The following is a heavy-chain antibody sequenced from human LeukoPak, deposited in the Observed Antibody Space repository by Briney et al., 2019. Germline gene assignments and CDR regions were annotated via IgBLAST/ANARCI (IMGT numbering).Heavy chain of an antibody. Sequence: ASVKVSCKASGYTLTAYYIYWVRRAPGQGLEWMGRINPNNGGTDYAQNFQGRVTMTRDTSISTAYMELSRLRSDDTAVYYCARGYCSGGTCYLVENWLDPWGQGTLVTVSS. J-gene: IGHJ5*02. V-gene: IGHV1-2*06. CDR2: INPNNGGT. CDR3: ARGYCSGGTCYLVENWLDP. CDR1: GYTLTAYY. D-gene: IGHD2-15*01.